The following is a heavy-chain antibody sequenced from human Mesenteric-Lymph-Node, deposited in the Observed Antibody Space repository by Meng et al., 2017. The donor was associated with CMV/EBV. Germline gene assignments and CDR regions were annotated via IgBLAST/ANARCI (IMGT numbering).Heavy chain of an antibody. CDR2: IKRKSDGGTT. Sequence: GESLKISCAASGFTFSNAWMSWVRQAPGKGLEWVGRIKRKSDGGTTDYAAPVKGKFTISRDDSQDTLYLQINSLKTDDTAVYYCTTDYGDYPNYFDSWGQGTLVTVSS. CDR1: GFTFSNAW. V-gene: IGHV3-15*01. D-gene: IGHD4-17*01. J-gene: IGHJ4*02. CDR3: TTDYGDYPNYFDS.